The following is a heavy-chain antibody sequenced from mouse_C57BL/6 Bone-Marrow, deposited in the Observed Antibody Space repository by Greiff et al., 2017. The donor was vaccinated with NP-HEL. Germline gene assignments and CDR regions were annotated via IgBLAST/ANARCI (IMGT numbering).Heavy chain of an antibody. J-gene: IGHJ3*01. D-gene: IGHD2-2*01. CDR3: ASSYGYDVDSFDY. CDR2: ISSGGSYT. V-gene: IGHV5-6*01. CDR1: GFTFSSYG. Sequence: DVHLVESGGDLVKPGGSLKLSCAASGFTFSSYGMAWVRQTPDKRLEWVATISSGGSYTYYPDSVKGRFTLSGDNAKNTLYLQMSSLTSEDTAVYYCASSYGYDVDSFDYWGQGTSVTVSA.